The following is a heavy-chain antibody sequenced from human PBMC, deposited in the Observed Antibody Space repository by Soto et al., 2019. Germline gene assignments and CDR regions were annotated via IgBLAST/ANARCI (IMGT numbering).Heavy chain of an antibody. J-gene: IGHJ4*02. Sequence: SGPTLVNPTQTLTLTCTFSGFSLTTSGMCVSWIRQPPGKALEWVARIDWDDDKYYSTSLKTRLTISKDTSKNQVVLTMTNMDPVDTATYYCKRMMLRSGYHEMADYWGQGTLVTVPS. V-gene: IGHV2-70*11. CDR2: IDWDDDK. CDR1: GFSLTTSGMC. CDR3: KRMMLRSGYHEMADY. D-gene: IGHD3-22*01.